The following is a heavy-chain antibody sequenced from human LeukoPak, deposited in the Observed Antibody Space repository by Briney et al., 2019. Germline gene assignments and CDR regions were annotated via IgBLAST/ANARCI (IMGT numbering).Heavy chain of an antibody. D-gene: IGHD2-2*02. J-gene: IGHJ5*02. CDR1: GGSNSGGGYY. CDR3: ARANFNIVVVPAAIELNWFDP. V-gene: IGHV4-31*02. Sequence: SETLSLTCTVSGGSNSGGGYYWSWIRQHPGKGLEWIGYIYYSGSTYYNPSLKSRVTISVDTSKNQFSLKLSSVTAADTAVYYCARANFNIVVVPAAIELNWFDPWGQGALVTVSS. CDR2: IYYSGST.